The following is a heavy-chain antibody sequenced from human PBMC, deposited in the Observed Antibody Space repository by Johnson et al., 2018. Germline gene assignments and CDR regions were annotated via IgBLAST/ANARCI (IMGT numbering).Heavy chain of an antibody. CDR2: ISWNSGSI. V-gene: IGHV3-9*01. Sequence: VQLVESGGGLVQPGRSLRLSCAASGFTFDDYAMHWVRQAPGKGLEWVTGISWNSGSIGYADSVKGRFTISSDNAKNSLYLQMNSLGAEDKAFYYCAKEGPLAAAGTVEYFQHWGQGTLVTVSS. D-gene: IGHD6-13*01. CDR1: GFTFDDYA. J-gene: IGHJ1*01. CDR3: AKEGPLAAAGTVEYFQH.